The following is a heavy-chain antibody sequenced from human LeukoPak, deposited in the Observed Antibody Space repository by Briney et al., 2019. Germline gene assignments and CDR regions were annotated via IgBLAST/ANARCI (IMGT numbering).Heavy chain of an antibody. D-gene: IGHD5-24*01. J-gene: IGHJ5*02. CDR1: GDSVSSNSAA. CDR2: TYYRSKWYN. CDR3: ARQNNTYHHYNLGWFDP. Sequence: SQTLSLTCALSGDSVSSNSAAWNWIRQSPSRGLEWLVRTYYRSKWYNDYAVSVKSRITINPDTSKNQFSLQLSSVTPEDTAVYYCARQNNTYHHYNLGWFDPWGQGTLVTVSS. V-gene: IGHV6-1*01.